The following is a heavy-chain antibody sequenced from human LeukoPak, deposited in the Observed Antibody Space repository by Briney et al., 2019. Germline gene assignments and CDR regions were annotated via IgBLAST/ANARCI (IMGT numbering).Heavy chain of an antibody. CDR3: ARGKWLVFFDY. CDR2: ISAYNGNT. Sequence: ASVKVSCKASGYTFPSYGISWVRQAPGQGLEWMGWISAYNGNTHYAQKLQGRVTMTTDTSTSTAYMELRSLRSGGTAGYYCARGKWLVFFDYWGQGALVTVSS. D-gene: IGHD6-19*01. J-gene: IGHJ4*02. V-gene: IGHV1-18*01. CDR1: GYTFPSYG.